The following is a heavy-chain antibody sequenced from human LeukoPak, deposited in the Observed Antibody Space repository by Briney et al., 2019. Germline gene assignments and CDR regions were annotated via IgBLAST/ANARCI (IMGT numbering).Heavy chain of an antibody. CDR2: ISSSSSTI. J-gene: IGHJ4*02. Sequence: GGSLRLSCAASGFTFNTYSMNWVRQAPGKGLEWVSHISSSSSTIYYADSVKGRFTISRDNARNSLYLQMNSLRDEDTAVYYCARDRDHSNNWYIFLDYWGQGTLVTVSS. D-gene: IGHD6-13*01. CDR1: GFTFNTYS. CDR3: ARDRDHSNNWYIFLDY. V-gene: IGHV3-48*02.